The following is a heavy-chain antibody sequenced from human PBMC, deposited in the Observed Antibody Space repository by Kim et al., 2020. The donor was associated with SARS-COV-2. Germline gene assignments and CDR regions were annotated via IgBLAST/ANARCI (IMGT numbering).Heavy chain of an antibody. CDR2: INHSGST. D-gene: IGHD3-10*01. V-gene: IGHV4-34*01. J-gene: IGHJ4*02. CDR3: ASGRGRDFDS. Sequence: SETLSLTCAVYGGSFSGYYWSWIRQPPGKGLEWIGEINHSGSTNYNPSLKSRVTISVDTSKNQFSLKLSSVTAADTAVYYCASGRGRDFDSWGQGTLVT. CDR1: GGSFSGYY.